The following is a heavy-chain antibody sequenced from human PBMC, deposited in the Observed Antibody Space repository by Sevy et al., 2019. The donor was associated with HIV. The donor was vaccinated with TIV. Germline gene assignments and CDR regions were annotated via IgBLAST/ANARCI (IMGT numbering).Heavy chain of an antibody. V-gene: IGHV1-69*13. J-gene: IGHJ6*02. CDR2: IIPIFGTA. Sequence: ASVKVSCKASGGTFSKYAITWVRQAPGQGLEWMGGIIPIFGTANYAQKFQGRVTITADESTSTAYMGRSSLRSEDTAVYYCARDSGFSSTSEYGMDVWVQRTTVTVSS. D-gene: IGHD2-2*01. CDR3: ARDSGFSSTSEYGMDV. CDR1: GGTFSKYA.